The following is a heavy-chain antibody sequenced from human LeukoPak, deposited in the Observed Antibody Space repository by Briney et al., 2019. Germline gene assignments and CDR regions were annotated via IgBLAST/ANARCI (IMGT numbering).Heavy chain of an antibody. V-gene: IGHV3-30*03. CDR1: GFTVSSNY. D-gene: IGHD6-6*01. Sequence: GGSLRLSCAASGFTVSSNYMSWVRQAPGKGLEWVAVISYDGSDKFYADSVKGRFTISRDSSKNTLYLQMNSLRPEDTAVYYCARDGGSSSTIFDYWGQGTLVTVSS. CDR3: ARDGGSSSTIFDY. J-gene: IGHJ4*02. CDR2: ISYDGSDK.